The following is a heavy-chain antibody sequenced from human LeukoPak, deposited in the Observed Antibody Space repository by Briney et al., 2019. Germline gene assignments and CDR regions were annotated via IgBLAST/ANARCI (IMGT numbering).Heavy chain of an antibody. CDR3: ARDPPDY. CDR1: GFTFISYE. CDR2: ILNSGTTT. V-gene: IGHV3-48*03. J-gene: IGHJ4*02. Sequence: GGSLRLSCAASGFTFISYEMNWVRQAPGKGLEWVSYILNSGTTTYYADSVKGRFTISRDNAKNSLYLQMNSLRDEDTGVYYCARDPPDYWGQGILVTVSS.